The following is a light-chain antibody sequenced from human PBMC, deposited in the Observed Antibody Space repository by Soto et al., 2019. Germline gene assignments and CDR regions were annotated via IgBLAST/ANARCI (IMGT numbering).Light chain of an antibody. CDR3: MQAIQPPPT. CDR2: LGC. V-gene: IGKV2-28*01. J-gene: IGKJ4*01. Sequence: EIVMTPSPLSLPVTPGEPASISCRSSESLLHSNGYNYLDLYLQKLVQSPQLLIYLGCNRASEDSDMSSASGSGTDYALKISSVDAEDVGVYYCMQAIQPPPTYRGRTKGVIK. CDR1: ESLLHSNGYNY.